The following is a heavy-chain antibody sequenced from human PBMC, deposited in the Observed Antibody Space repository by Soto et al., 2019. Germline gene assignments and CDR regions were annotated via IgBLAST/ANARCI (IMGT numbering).Heavy chain of an antibody. CDR2: VSGSGDST. CDR1: GFTFSSYA. CDR3: AKAIHCRGGNCLSYFDY. Sequence: EVQLLESGGGLVQSGGSLRLSCAASGFTFSSYAMNWVRQAPGKGLEWLSAVSGSGDSTDYAASVKGRFTISRDNSQNTLYLQMSSLRVEDTAVYYCAKAIHCRGGNCLSYFDYCGQGTLVTVSS. V-gene: IGHV3-23*01. D-gene: IGHD2-15*01. J-gene: IGHJ4*02.